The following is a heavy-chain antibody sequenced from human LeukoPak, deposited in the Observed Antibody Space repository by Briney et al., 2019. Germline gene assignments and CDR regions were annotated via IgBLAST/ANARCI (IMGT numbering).Heavy chain of an antibody. J-gene: IGHJ3*02. CDR2: NSRNGSST. V-gene: IGHV3-64*01. CDR1: GFTFSSYR. CDR3: ARSAYSFGYGHAFDI. Sequence: GGSLRLSCAASGFTFSSYRLHWVRQAPGKGLEYVSANSRNGSSTNYANSEKDRFTASRDNAKNTLYLQMGSLRAEDMAVYDCARSAYSFGYGHAFDIWGQGTMATVSS. D-gene: IGHD5-18*01.